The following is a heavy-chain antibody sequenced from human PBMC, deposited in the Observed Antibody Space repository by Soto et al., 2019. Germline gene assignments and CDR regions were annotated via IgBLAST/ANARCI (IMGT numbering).Heavy chain of an antibody. Sequence: EVQLVESGGGLVQPGGSLRLSCAASGFTVSSNYMSWVRQAPGKGLEWVSVIYSGGSTYYADSVKGRFTNSRDNSKNTQYLQMSGQGAEDKSGYYGARDLPTVQGACDFWGQGTMVTVSS. CDR2: IYSGGST. D-gene: IGHD4-17*01. J-gene: IGHJ3*01. CDR1: GFTVSSNY. CDR3: ARDLPTVQGACDF. V-gene: IGHV3-66*01.